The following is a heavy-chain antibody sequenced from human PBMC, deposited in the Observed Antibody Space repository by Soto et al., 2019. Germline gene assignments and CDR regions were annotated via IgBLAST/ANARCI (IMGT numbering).Heavy chain of an antibody. CDR3: ARKGFLGRFLDF. CDR1: GGSFCSYV. V-gene: IGHV1-8*02. D-gene: IGHD3-3*01. J-gene: IGHJ4*02. CDR2: VNPHTGDT. Sequence: ASVKVSWKASGGSFCSYVSCCERHAPVQGLEWMGSVNPHTGDTDYAQKFQRRVTMTRDTSIRTAYMELSSLRSEDSAVYYCARKGFLGRFLDFWGQGTLVTVSS.